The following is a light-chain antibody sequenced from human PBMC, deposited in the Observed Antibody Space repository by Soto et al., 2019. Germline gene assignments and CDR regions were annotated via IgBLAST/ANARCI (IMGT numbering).Light chain of an antibody. CDR2: DAS. CDR1: QSISTW. CDR3: QQYNSYS. Sequence: DIQMTQSPSTLSASVGDRVTITCRASQSISTWLAWYQQKAGKAPKLLIYDASSLESGVPSRFSGSGSETEFTLTISSLQPDDFATYYCQQYNSYSFGQGTRLEIK. V-gene: IGKV1-5*01. J-gene: IGKJ5*01.